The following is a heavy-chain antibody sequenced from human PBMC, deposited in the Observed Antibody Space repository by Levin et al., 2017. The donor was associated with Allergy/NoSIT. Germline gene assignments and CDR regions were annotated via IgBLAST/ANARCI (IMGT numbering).Heavy chain of an antibody. CDR2: ISYDGSNK. Sequence: GGSLRLSCAASGFTFSSYAMHWVRQAPGKGLEWVAVISYDGSNKYYADSVKGRFTISRDNSKNTLYLQMNSLRAEDTAVYYCARDGLSVVVAAHQLNWFDPWGQGTLVTVSS. J-gene: IGHJ5*02. D-gene: IGHD2-15*01. V-gene: IGHV3-30-3*01. CDR1: GFTFSSYA. CDR3: ARDGLSVVVAAHQLNWFDP.